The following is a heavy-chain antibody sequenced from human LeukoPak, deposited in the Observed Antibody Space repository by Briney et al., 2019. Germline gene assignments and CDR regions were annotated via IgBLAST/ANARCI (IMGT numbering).Heavy chain of an antibody. V-gene: IGHV3-74*01. CDR2: INTGGSST. CDR1: GFTFSSYW. CDR3: ARSNQADDY. J-gene: IGHJ4*02. D-gene: IGHD4-11*01. Sequence: GGSLRLSCTASGFTFSSYWMHWVRQVPGKGLVWVSRINTGGSSTTYADSVKGRFTISRDNAKNTLYLQMNSLRVEDTAVYYCARSNQADDYGGQGTLVTVS.